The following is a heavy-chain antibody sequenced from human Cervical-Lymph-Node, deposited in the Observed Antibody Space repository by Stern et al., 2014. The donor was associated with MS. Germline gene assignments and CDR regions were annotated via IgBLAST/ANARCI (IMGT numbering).Heavy chain of an antibody. J-gene: IGHJ4*02. D-gene: IGHD1-26*01. CDR2: IYPADSET. V-gene: IGHV5-51*03. CDR3: ARFAVGSFHFDY. Sequence: VQLVQSGAEVKKPGESLKISCKGSGYNFITYWIGWVRQMPGKGLEWMGIIYPADSETIYSPSFQGQVTFSADNFITTAYLQWDSLKASDTAIYYCARFAVGSFHFDYWGQGTLVTVSS. CDR1: GYNFITYW.